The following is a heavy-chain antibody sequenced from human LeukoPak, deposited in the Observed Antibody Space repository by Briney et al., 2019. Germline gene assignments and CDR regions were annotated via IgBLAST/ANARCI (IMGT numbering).Heavy chain of an antibody. J-gene: IGHJ4*02. CDR2: IWYDGSNK. D-gene: IGHD1-14*01. CDR1: GFTFRSYG. Sequence: GGSLRLSCAASGFTFRSYGMHWVRQAPGKGLEWVAVIWYDGSNKYYADSVKGRFTISRDNSKNTLFLQVKSLRAEDTAVYYCAKGNGNLNGRLDYWGQGTLVTVSS. CDR3: AKGNGNLNGRLDY. V-gene: IGHV3-33*06.